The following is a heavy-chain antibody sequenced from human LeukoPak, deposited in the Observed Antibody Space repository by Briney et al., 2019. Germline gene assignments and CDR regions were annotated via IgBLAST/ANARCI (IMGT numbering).Heavy chain of an antibody. Sequence: TGGSLRHSCAASGFTFSDYGMHWVRQAPGKGLEWVAVISYDGSDKYYADSVKGRFTISRDNSKNTLYLQMNSLRAEDTAVYYCAKIPYYYDTSGFYLWGQGTLVTVSS. CDR3: AKIPYYYDTSGFYL. D-gene: IGHD3-22*01. V-gene: IGHV3-30*18. J-gene: IGHJ4*02. CDR1: GFTFSDYG. CDR2: ISYDGSDK.